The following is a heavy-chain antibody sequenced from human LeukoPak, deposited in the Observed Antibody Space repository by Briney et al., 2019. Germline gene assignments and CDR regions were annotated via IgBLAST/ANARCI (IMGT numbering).Heavy chain of an antibody. J-gene: IGHJ4*02. CDR1: GFTFSSYS. Sequence: GSLRLSCAASGFTFSSYSMNWIRQPPGKGLEWIGYIYYSGSTNYNPSLKSRVTISVDTSKNQFSLKLSSVTAADTAVYYCARDRGDYVRYFDYWGQGTLVTVSS. CDR3: ARDRGDYVRYFDY. CDR2: IYYSGST. D-gene: IGHD4-17*01. V-gene: IGHV4-59*01.